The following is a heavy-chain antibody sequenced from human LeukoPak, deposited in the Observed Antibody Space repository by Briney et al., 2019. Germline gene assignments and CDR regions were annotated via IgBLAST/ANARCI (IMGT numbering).Heavy chain of an antibody. Sequence: SETMSLTCTGSGGSISSYYWSWIRQPPGKGLEWIGYIYYSGSTNYNPSLKSRVTISVDTSKNQFSLKLSSVTAADTAVYYCARSGAYSSSWADYWCFDPWGQGTLVTVSS. V-gene: IGHV4-59*08. CDR3: ARSGAYSSSWADYWCFDP. D-gene: IGHD6-13*01. CDR1: GGSISSYY. J-gene: IGHJ5*02. CDR2: IYYSGST.